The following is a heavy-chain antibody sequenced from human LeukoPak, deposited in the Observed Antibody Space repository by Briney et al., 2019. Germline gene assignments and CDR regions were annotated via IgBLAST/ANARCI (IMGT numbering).Heavy chain of an antibody. CDR2: IYYSGST. J-gene: IGHJ4*02. CDR1: GGSISSGGYY. V-gene: IGHV4-31*03. D-gene: IGHD3-10*01. CDR3: ARDPMVRGVAPGY. Sequence: IPSETLSLTCTVSGGSISSGGYYWSWIRQHPGKGLEWIGYIYYSGSTYYNPSLKSRVTISVDTSKNQFSLKLSSVTAADTAVYYCARDPMVRGVAPGYWGQGTLVTVSS.